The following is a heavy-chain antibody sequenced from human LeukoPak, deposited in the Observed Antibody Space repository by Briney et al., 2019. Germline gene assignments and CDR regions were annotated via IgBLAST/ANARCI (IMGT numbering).Heavy chain of an antibody. CDR1: GFTFSSYA. Sequence: GGSLRLSCAASGFTFSSYAMHWGRQAPGKGLEYASAISSNGGSTYYANSVKGRFTISRDNSKNTLYLQMGSLRAEDMAVYYCARYSAAAAGNDYWGQGTLVTVSS. V-gene: IGHV3-64*01. J-gene: IGHJ4*02. D-gene: IGHD6-13*01. CDR2: ISSNGGST. CDR3: ARYSAAAAGNDY.